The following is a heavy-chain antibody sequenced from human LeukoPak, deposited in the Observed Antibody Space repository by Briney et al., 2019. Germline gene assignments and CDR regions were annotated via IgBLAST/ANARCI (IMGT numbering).Heavy chain of an antibody. Sequence: SETLSLTCTVSGDSISSYYWSWIRQPPGKGLEWIGYIYYSGSTNYNPSLKSRVTISVDTSKNQFSLKLSSVTAADTAVYYCARVDAAREVDPWGQGTLVTVSS. D-gene: IGHD2-15*01. CDR2: IYYSGST. V-gene: IGHV4-59*01. J-gene: IGHJ5*02. CDR3: ARVDAAREVDP. CDR1: GDSISSYY.